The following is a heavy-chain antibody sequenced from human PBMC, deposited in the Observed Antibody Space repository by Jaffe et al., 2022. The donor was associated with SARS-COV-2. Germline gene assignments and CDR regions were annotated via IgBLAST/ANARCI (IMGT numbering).Heavy chain of an antibody. J-gene: IGHJ4*02. CDR2: IRSKAYGGTT. Sequence: EVQLVESGGGLVKPGRSLRLSCTASGFTFGDYAMSWFRQAPGKGLEWVGFIRSKAYGGTTEYAASVKGRFTISRDDSKSIAYLQMNSLKTEDTAVYYCTSSLGIFGVDDDYWGQGTLVTVSS. D-gene: IGHD3-3*01. CDR3: TSSLGIFGVDDDY. V-gene: IGHV3-49*05. CDR1: GFTFGDYA.